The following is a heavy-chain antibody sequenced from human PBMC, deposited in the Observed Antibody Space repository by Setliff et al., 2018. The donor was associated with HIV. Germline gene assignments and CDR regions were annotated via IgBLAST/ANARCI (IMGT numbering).Heavy chain of an antibody. Sequence: SETLSLTCSVSGGSLISGGYYWRWIRQPAGKGLEWIGRIYTTGGTNYNPALKSRVTMSIDTSKNQISLKLNSVTAADTATYYCARSNPGITAGLLAYWGPGTLVTVSS. CDR3: ARSNPGITAGLLAY. CDR1: GGSLISGGYY. CDR2: IYTTGGT. D-gene: IGHD6-13*01. J-gene: IGHJ4*02. V-gene: IGHV4-61*02.